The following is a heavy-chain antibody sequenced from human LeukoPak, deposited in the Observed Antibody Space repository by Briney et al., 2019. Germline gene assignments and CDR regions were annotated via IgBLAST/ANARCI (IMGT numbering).Heavy chain of an antibody. CDR2: ISTSGSTI. CDR1: GFTFSDYY. V-gene: IGHV3-11*01. CDR3: ARARHYNYLWGSYPYFDY. Sequence: GGSLTLSCAASGFTFSDYYMSWIRQAPGKGLEWVSYISTSGSTIYYADSVKGRFTISRDNAKNSLYLQMNSLRAEDTAVYYCARARHYNYLWGSYPYFDYGGEGTLVTVS. D-gene: IGHD3-16*02. J-gene: IGHJ4*02.